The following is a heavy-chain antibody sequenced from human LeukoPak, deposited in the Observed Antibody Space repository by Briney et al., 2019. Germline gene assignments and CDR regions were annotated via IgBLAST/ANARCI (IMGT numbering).Heavy chain of an antibody. D-gene: IGHD3-22*01. J-gene: IGHJ4*02. Sequence: ASVKVSCKASGYTFTGYYMHWVRQAPGQGLEWMGWINSNTGNPTYAQGFTGRFVFSLDTSVSTAYLQISSLKAEDTAVYYRARGGAFYYDSSGYFAEIDYWGQGTLVTVSS. CDR1: GYTFTGYY. CDR2: INSNTGNP. V-gene: IGHV7-4-1*02. CDR3: ARGGAFYYDSSGYFAEIDY.